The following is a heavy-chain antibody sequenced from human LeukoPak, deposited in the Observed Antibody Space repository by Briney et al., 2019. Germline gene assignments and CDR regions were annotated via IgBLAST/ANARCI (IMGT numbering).Heavy chain of an antibody. CDR3: ARRRNGYYSSFDY. D-gene: IGHD3-3*01. J-gene: IGHJ4*02. CDR1: GGSISSYY. Sequence: SETLSLTCTVSGGSISSYYWSWIRQPPGKRLECVVHIYYSGSTDYNPSLKSRVTISVDTSKNQFSLKLSSVTAADTAVYYCARRRNGYYSSFDYWGQGTLDTVPS. V-gene: IGHV4-59*08. CDR2: IYYSGST.